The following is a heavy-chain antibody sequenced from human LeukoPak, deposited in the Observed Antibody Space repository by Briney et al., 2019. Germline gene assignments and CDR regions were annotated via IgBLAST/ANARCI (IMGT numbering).Heavy chain of an antibody. Sequence: SQTLSLTCAISGDSVSTNSAVWNWIRQSLSRGLEWLGRTYYRSKWYTDYAVSVKSRITINPDTSKNQLSLHLNSVTPEDTAVYYCARDSAYGSGNYYDYWGQGTLVTVSS. V-gene: IGHV6-1*01. CDR2: TYYRSKWYT. D-gene: IGHD3-10*01. J-gene: IGHJ4*02. CDR3: ARDSAYGSGNYYDY. CDR1: GDSVSTNSAV.